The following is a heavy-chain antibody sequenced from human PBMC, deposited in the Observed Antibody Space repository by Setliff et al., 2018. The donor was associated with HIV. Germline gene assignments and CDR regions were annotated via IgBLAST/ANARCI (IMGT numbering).Heavy chain of an antibody. D-gene: IGHD6-19*01. CDR2: ITHSGST. Sequence: SETLSLTCTVSGGSISGYYWSWIRQPPGKGLEWIGEITHSGSTNYNPSLKSRVTISVDTANNQFSLRLTSVTAADTAVYYCARQLGRWHTGWYADDAFDVWGQGTVVTVSS. CDR1: GGSISGYY. J-gene: IGHJ3*01. V-gene: IGHV4-34*01. CDR3: ARQLGRWHTGWYADDAFDV.